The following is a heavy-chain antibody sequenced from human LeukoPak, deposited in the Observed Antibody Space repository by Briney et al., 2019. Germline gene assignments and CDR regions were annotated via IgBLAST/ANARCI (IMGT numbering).Heavy chain of an antibody. D-gene: IGHD2-2*01. CDR2: IYATESP. CDR3: ARTGPAAIVFDY. V-gene: IGHV4-61*02. Sequence: ASETLSLTCTLSGDPFHSVSYYWSWIPQPAGKGVEWIGRIYATESPNYNPSLKSRHTISVDTSKNQFSLNLSSVTAADTAVYYCARTGPAAIVFDYWGQGTLVTVSS. J-gene: IGHJ4*02. CDR1: GDPFHSVSYY.